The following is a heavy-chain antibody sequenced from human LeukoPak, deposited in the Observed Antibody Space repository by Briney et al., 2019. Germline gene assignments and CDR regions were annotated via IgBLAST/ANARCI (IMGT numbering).Heavy chain of an antibody. D-gene: IGHD2-15*01. CDR3: AKELLLTYAGNPLFDY. V-gene: IGHV3-30*02. J-gene: IGHJ4*02. Sequence: PGGSLRLSCAASGFTFSSYGVHWVRQAPGKGLEWVAFERSDGSNKYYADSVRGRFTISRDNSKNTLDLQMDSLRADDTAVYYCAKELLLTYAGNPLFDYWGQGTLVTVSS. CDR1: GFTFSSYG. CDR2: ERSDGSNK.